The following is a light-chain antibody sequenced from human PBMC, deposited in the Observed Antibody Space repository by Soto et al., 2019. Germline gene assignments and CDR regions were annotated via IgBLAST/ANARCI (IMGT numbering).Light chain of an antibody. J-gene: IGKJ1*01. Sequence: EIVLTQSPGTLSLSPGESATLSCRASQSITSNYLAWYQQKPGQAPRLLIYGASIRATDIPGRFGGHGSGTDFILSINRLEPEDSAVYYCQQYGGSPWTFGQGTKVDIK. CDR1: QSITSNY. V-gene: IGKV3-20*01. CDR2: GAS. CDR3: QQYGGSPWT.